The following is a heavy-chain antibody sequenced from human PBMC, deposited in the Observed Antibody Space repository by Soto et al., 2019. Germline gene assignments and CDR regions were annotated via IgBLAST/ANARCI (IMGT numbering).Heavy chain of an antibody. V-gene: IGHV3-9*01. CDR1: GFTFDDYA. Sequence: EVQLVESGGGLVQPGRSLRLSCAASGFTFDDYAMHWVRQAPGKGLEWVSGISWNSGSIGYADSVKGRFTISRDNAKNSLYLQMNSLRAEDTALYYCAKARGFLEWLSPSDFDYWGQGTLVTVSS. CDR3: AKARGFLEWLSPSDFDY. J-gene: IGHJ4*02. CDR2: ISWNSGSI. D-gene: IGHD3-3*01.